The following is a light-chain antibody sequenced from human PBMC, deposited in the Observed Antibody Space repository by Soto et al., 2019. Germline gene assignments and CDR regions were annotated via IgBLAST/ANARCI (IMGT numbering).Light chain of an antibody. CDR3: VSFAGGTYV. CDR1: SSDVGGYNY. Sequence: QSALTQPASVSGSPGQSITISCTGTSSDVGGYNYVSWYQQHPGKAPKLMIYEVSNRPSGVPDRFFGSKSGNTASLTVSGLQAEDEADYYCVSFAGGTYVFGTGTKVTVL. CDR2: EVS. J-gene: IGLJ1*01. V-gene: IGLV2-14*01.